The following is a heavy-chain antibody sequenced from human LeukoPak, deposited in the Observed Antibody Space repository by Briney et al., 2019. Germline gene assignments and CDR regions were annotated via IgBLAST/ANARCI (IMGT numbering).Heavy chain of an antibody. Sequence: RGSLRLSCAASGFTFDDYGMSWVRQVSGKGLEWVSGINWNGGSTGYADSVKGRFTISRDNAKNSLYLQMNSLRAEDTALYYCARWASKGGMDVWAKGPRSPSPQ. CDR1: GFTFDDYG. CDR2: INWNGGST. D-gene: IGHD3-16*01. J-gene: IGHJ6*04. CDR3: ARWASKGGMDV. V-gene: IGHV3-20*04.